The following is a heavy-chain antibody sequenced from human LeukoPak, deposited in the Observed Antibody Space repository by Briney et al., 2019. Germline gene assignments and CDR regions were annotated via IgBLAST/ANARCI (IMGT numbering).Heavy chain of an antibody. J-gene: IGHJ6*03. CDR2: IDHSGST. V-gene: IGHV4-34*01. CDR3: ARSGYSYGYTGEKYYYYYMDV. Sequence: SETLFLTCAVYGGSFSTYYWSWIRQPPGKGLEWIGEIDHSGSTNYNPSLKSRVTISVDTSKNQFSLKLNSVTAADTAVYYCARSGYSYGYTGEKYYYYYMDVWGKGTTVTVSS. CDR1: GGSFSTYY. D-gene: IGHD5-18*01.